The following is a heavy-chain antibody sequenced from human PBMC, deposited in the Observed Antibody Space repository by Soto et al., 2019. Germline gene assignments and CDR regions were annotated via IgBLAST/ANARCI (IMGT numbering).Heavy chain of an antibody. J-gene: IGHJ4*02. Sequence: PGGSLRLSCAASGFTFSSHDMYWVRQATGKGLEWVSTIGTAHNTYYPDSVKGRFTISRDNARNSLYLQLTNLTAADTAVYYCARAKTTMIVPENYWGQGTLVTVSS. CDR2: IGTAHNT. CDR1: GFTFSSHD. V-gene: IGHV3-13*04. CDR3: ARAKTTMIVPENY. D-gene: IGHD3-22*01.